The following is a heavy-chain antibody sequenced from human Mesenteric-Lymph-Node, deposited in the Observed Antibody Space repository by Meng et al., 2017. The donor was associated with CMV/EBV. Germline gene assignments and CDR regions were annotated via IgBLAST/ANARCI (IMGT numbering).Heavy chain of an antibody. V-gene: IGHV3-48*04. CDR2: ISSSSSTI. CDR1: GFTFNSYS. CDR3: VRDFSDYYYGMNV. Sequence: GESLKISCAASGFTFNSYSMNWVRQAPGKGLEWVSYISSSSSTIYYADSVKGRITISRDNAKDSLYLQMDSLRVEDTAVYYCVRDFSDYYYGMNVWGQGTTVTVSS. J-gene: IGHJ6*02. D-gene: IGHD2/OR15-2a*01.